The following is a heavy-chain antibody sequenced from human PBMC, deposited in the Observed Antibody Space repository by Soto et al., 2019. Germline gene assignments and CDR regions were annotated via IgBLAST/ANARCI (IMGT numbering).Heavy chain of an antibody. D-gene: IGHD3-16*02. CDR1: EGTFSSYT. J-gene: IGHJ4*02. V-gene: IGHV1-69*02. CDR2: IIPILGIA. Sequence: QVQLVQAGAEVKKPGSSVKVSCKASEGTFSSYTISWVRQAPGQGLEWMGRIIPILGIANYAQKFQGRVTITEDKSTSTAYMELSSLRSEDTAVYYCARVGYQVENYWGQGTLVTVSS. CDR3: ARVGYQVENY.